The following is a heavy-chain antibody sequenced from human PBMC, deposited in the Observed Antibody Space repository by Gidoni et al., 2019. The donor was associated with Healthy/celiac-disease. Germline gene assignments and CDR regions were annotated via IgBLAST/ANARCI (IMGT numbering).Heavy chain of an antibody. Sequence: QVQLQQWGAGLLKPSETLSLTCAVYGGSFSGYYWSWIRQPPGKGLEWIGEINHSGSTNYNPSLKSRVTISVDTSKNQFSLKLSSVTAADTAVYYCARGRYYYDSSGYYLPTPSCYFDYWGQGTLVTVSS. CDR1: GGSFSGYY. V-gene: IGHV4-34*01. CDR3: ARGRYYYDSSGYYLPTPSCYFDY. J-gene: IGHJ4*02. CDR2: INHSGST. D-gene: IGHD3-22*01.